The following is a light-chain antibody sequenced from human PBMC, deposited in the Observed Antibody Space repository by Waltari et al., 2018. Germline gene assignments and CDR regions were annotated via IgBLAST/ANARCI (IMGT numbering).Light chain of an antibody. V-gene: IGKV1-6*01. CDR3: LQDHIFPWT. CDR1: QGIRNE. CDR2: AAS. Sequence: AIQITQSPSSLSASVGDRFTITCRASQGIRNELGWYQQKPGKAPKPLIYAASSLQSGVPSRFSGSGSGTDFTLTISSLQPEDFATYYCLQDHIFPWTFGQGTKVEI. J-gene: IGKJ1*01.